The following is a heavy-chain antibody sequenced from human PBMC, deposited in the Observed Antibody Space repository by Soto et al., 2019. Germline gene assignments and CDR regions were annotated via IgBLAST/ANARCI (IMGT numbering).Heavy chain of an antibody. CDR1: GFTFSSRS. Sequence: GGPLRLSCAATGFTFSSRSMNWVRQAPGKGLEWVSYISGSGRNIYNTDSVRGRFTISRDNAKNSLYLQMDSLRDEDTAVYYCARGELDRTIDFWGQGTLVTVSS. V-gene: IGHV3-48*02. D-gene: IGHD1-1*01. J-gene: IGHJ4*02. CDR3: ARGELDRTIDF. CDR2: ISGSGRNI.